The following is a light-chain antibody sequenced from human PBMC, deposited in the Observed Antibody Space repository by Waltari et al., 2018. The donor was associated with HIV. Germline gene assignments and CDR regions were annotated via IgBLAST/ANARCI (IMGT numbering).Light chain of an antibody. CDR2: DNN. Sequence: QSVLTPPPSVSAAPGQKVTISCSGSGSNMGDNSVPWYQQVPGTAPKVLIYDNNKRPSGILDRFSGSKSGTSATLGITGLQTGDEADYYCGTWDSSLSAVVFGGGTKLTVL. CDR1: GSNMGDNS. V-gene: IGLV1-51*01. CDR3: GTWDSSLSAVV. J-gene: IGLJ2*01.